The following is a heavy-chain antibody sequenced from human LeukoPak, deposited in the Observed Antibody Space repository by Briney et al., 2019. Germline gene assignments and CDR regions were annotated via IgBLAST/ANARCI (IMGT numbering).Heavy chain of an antibody. J-gene: IGHJ5*02. D-gene: IGHD6-13*01. CDR3: ARDAAAGTDWFDP. CDR1: GFIFSSYG. Sequence: GRSLRLSCEASGFIFSSYGMHWIRQAPGKGLEWVAVIWYDGSNKKYADSVKGRFTISRDNSKKTVYLQMNSLRAEDTAVYYCARDAAAGTDWFDPWGQGTLVTVSS. CDR2: IWYDGSNK. V-gene: IGHV3-33*01.